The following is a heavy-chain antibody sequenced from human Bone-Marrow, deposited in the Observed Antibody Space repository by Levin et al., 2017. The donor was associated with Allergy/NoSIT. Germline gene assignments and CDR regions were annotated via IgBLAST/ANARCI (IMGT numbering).Heavy chain of an antibody. CDR3: AKDLATGRRPPDDAFDI. V-gene: IGHV3-23*01. D-gene: IGHD1-14*01. CDR1: GFTFSSYA. CDR2: ISGSGGST. J-gene: IGHJ3*02. Sequence: PGESLKISCAASGFTFSSYAMSWVRQAPGKGLEWVSAISGSGGSTYYADSVKGRFTISRDNSKNTLYLQMNSLRAEDTAVYYCAKDLATGRRPPDDAFDIWGQGTMVTVSS.